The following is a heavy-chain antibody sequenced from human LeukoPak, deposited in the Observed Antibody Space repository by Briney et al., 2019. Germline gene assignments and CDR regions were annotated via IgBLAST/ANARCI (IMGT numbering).Heavy chain of an antibody. D-gene: IGHD1-26*01. CDR2: IYSSGSN. V-gene: IGHV4-59*04. Sequence: ETLPHTCAVYGRHFNDYYWLWIRQPPGKGLEWIGYIYSSGSNYYNAPLQNRVTISINTYKNQFSLSQNSVTAADAAVFYCSKRGGYVPIDYWGEGTRVTVSS. CDR1: GRHFNDYY. CDR3: SKRGGYVPIDY. J-gene: IGHJ4*02.